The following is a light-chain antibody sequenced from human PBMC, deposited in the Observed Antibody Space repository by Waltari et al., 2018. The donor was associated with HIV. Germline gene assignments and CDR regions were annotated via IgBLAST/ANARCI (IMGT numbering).Light chain of an antibody. V-gene: IGKV2-28*01. CDR2: LGS. J-gene: IGKJ4*01. CDR1: QSLLHSNGYNY. Sequence: DIAMTQSPLSLPVTHGGPASISCRSSQSLLHSNGYNYLDWYLQKPGQSPQLLIYLGSNRASGVSDRFSGSGSGTDFTLKISRVESDDVGLYYCMQALQTPLTFGGGTKVEIK. CDR3: MQALQTPLT.